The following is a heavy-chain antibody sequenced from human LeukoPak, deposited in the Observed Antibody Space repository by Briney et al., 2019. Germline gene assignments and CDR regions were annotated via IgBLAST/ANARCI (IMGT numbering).Heavy chain of an antibody. CDR2: INHSGST. D-gene: IGHD1-7*01. J-gene: IGHJ4*02. Sequence: SETLSLTCAVYGGSFSGYYWSWIRQPPGKGLEWIGEINHSGSTNYNPSLKSRVTISVDTSKNQFSLKLSSVTAADTAVYYCARGGWNYARYYFDYWGQGTLVTGSS. V-gene: IGHV4-34*01. CDR3: ARGGWNYARYYFDY. CDR1: GGSFSGYY.